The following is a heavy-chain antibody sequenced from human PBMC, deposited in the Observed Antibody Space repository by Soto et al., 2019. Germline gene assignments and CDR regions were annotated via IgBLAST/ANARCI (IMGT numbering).Heavy chain of an antibody. CDR1: GYTFTSYG. CDR2: ISAYNGNT. V-gene: IGHV1-18*01. CDR3: AIYHMVVRGVIKLINYYYYGMDV. J-gene: IGHJ6*02. Sequence: ASVKVSCKASGYTFTSYGISGVRQAPGQGLEWMGWISAYNGNTNYAQKLQGRVTMTTDTSTSTAYMELRSLRSDDTAVYYCAIYHMVVRGVIKLINYYYYGMDVWGQGTTVTVSS. D-gene: IGHD3-10*01.